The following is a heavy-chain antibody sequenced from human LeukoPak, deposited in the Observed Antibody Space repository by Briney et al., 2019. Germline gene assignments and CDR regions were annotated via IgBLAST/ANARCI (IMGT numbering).Heavy chain of an antibody. CDR1: GGPFSGYY. Sequence: SQTLSLTCAVYGGPFSGYYWSWIRQPPGKGLEWIGEINHSGSTNYNPSLKSRVTISVATYKNQFSLKLSSVTAADTAVYYCARGRNYYYGSGSYYFDYWGQGTLVTVSS. CDR2: INHSGST. CDR3: ARGRNYYYGSGSYYFDY. J-gene: IGHJ4*02. D-gene: IGHD3-10*01. V-gene: IGHV4-34*01.